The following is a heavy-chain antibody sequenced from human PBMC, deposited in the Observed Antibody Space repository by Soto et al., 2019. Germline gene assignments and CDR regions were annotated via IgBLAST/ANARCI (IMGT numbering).Heavy chain of an antibody. Sequence: GGSLRLSCAASGFTFSSYWMSWVRQAPGKGLEWVANIKQDGSEKYYEDSVKGRFTISRDNAKNSLYLQMNSLRAEDTAVYYCARGSPYYDFWSGPPGNVWGQGTTVTVSS. D-gene: IGHD3-3*01. CDR3: ARGSPYYDFWSGPPGNV. CDR2: IKQDGSEK. CDR1: GFTFSSYW. J-gene: IGHJ6*02. V-gene: IGHV3-7*05.